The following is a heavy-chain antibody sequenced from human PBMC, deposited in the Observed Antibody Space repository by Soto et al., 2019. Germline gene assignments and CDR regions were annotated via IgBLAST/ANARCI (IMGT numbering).Heavy chain of an antibody. J-gene: IGHJ4*02. CDR2: ITPIYPTT. Sequence: GASVKVSCKASGVTFYTYTFSWVRQAPGQGLEWMGSITPIYPTTNYAEKFQGRLTVTGDGSTNTAYMELNSLTSEDTAVYYCARIPRYSFPTSDDLDSWGQGTLVTVSS. D-gene: IGHD5-18*01. V-gene: IGHV1-69*13. CDR1: GVTFYTYT. CDR3: ARIPRYSFPTSDDLDS.